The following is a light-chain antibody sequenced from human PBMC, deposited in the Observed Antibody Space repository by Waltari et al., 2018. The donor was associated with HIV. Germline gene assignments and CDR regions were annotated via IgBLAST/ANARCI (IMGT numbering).Light chain of an antibody. CDR3: QQGSGWPPAFS. CDR2: DAS. J-gene: IGKJ4*01. CDR1: QSISGA. Sequence: EVPLTQSPATLSLSPGESATLSCRASQSISGAVAWYQQKPGQAHRLLIYDASRRYTGSPVRFRGSGSGTDFTLTISSLEPDDFAIYYCQQGSGWPPAFSFGGGTRVDIK. V-gene: IGKV3-11*01.